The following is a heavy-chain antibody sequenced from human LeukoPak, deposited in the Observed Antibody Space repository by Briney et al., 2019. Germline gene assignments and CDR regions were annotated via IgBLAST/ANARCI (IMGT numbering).Heavy chain of an antibody. D-gene: IGHD6-19*01. J-gene: IGHJ3*01. CDR1: GGSISSGIYY. CDR2: IYTSGKT. CDR3: ARVAGSVAAFV. Sequence: SETLSLTCTVSGGSISSGIYYWSWIRQPAGKGLEWIGRIYTSGKTDYNPSLKSRVTISVDTSKNQFSLKLSSVTAADTAVYYCARVAGSVAAFVWGQGTLVTVSS. V-gene: IGHV4-61*02.